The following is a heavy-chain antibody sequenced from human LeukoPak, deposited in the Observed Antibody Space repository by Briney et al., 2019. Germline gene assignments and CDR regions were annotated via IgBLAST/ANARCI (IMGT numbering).Heavy chain of an antibody. J-gene: IGHJ6*02. V-gene: IGHV1-69*01. CDR3: ARGEAAEGKIYYYYYGMDV. D-gene: IGHD6-13*01. CDR2: IIPIFGTA. Sequence: GSSVKVSCKASGGTFSSYAISWVRQAPGQGLEWMGGIIPIFGTANYTQKFQGRVTITADESTSTAYMELSSLRSEDTAVYYCARGEAAEGKIYYYYYGMDVWGQGTTVTVSS. CDR1: GGTFSSYA.